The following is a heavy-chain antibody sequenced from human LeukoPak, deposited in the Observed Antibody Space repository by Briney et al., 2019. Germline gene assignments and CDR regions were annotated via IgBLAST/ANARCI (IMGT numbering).Heavy chain of an antibody. V-gene: IGHV4-59*08. CDR2: IYYSGST. CDR1: GGSISSYY. CDR3: ARSDYGSDFDY. D-gene: IGHD4-17*01. Sequence: SETLSLTCTVSGGSISSYYWSWIRQPPGKGLEWIGYIYYSGSTNYNPPLKSRVTISVDTSKNQFSLKLSSVTAADTAVYYCARSDYGSDFDYWGQGTLVTVSS. J-gene: IGHJ4*02.